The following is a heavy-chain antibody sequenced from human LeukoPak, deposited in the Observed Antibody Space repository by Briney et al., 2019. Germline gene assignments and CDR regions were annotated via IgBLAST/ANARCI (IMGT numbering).Heavy chain of an antibody. J-gene: IGHJ5*02. Sequence: SETLSLTCTVSGGSISSSSYYWGWIRQPPGKGLEWIGSMYYSGSTYYNPSLKSRVTISVDTSKNQFSLKLSSVTAADTAVYYCAREQWLAANWFDPWGQGTLVTVSS. CDR3: AREQWLAANWFDP. CDR1: GGSISSSSYY. CDR2: MYYSGST. D-gene: IGHD6-19*01. V-gene: IGHV4-39*02.